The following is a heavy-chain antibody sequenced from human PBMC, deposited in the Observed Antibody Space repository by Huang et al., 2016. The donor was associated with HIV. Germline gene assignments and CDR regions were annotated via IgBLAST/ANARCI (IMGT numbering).Heavy chain of an antibody. CDR3: AKGRGGKQQLITQSFYYYYCMDV. D-gene: IGHD6-13*01. Sequence: QVQLVQSGAEVRMPGASVKVSCKASGYIFTNYDIHWVRQATGQGLEWMGWMHTGSGNSADAQKFLGRVTFSGNATRSTAYMELRSLRSEDTAVYFCAKGRGGKQQLITQSFYYYYCMDVWGGGTTVTVSS. V-gene: IGHV1-8*02. CDR2: MHTGSGNS. CDR1: GYIFTNYD. J-gene: IGHJ6*04.